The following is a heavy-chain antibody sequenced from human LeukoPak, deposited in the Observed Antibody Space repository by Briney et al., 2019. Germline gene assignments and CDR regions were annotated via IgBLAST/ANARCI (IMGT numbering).Heavy chain of an antibody. V-gene: IGHV1-2*02. CDR1: GYTFTNYY. CDR2: INPATGGT. D-gene: IGHD2-15*01. Sequence: ASVEVSCKASGYTFTNYYIHWVRQAPGQGLEWLGWINPATGGTNYAQKFQGRVTMTRDTSITTAYMALSRLTSDETAVYFCARGGYCSTSSCSYGMDVWGKGTTVTVSS. CDR3: ARGGYCSTSSCSYGMDV. J-gene: IGHJ6*04.